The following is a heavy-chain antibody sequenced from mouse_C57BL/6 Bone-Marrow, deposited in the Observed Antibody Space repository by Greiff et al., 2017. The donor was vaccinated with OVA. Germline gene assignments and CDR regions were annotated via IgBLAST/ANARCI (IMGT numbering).Heavy chain of an antibody. J-gene: IGHJ1*03. CDR3: AHYYGSSLYWYFDV. CDR2: INPSNGGT. CDR1: GYTFTSYW. V-gene: IGHV1-53*01. D-gene: IGHD1-1*01. Sequence: VQRVESGTELVKPGASVKLSCKASGYTFTSYWMHWVKQRPGQGLEWIGNINPSNGGTNYNEKFKSKATLTVDKSSSTAYMQLSSLTSEDSAVYYCAHYYGSSLYWYFDVWGTGTTVTVSS.